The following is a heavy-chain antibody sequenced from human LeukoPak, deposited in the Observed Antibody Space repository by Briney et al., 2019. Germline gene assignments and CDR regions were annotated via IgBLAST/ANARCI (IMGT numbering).Heavy chain of an antibody. Sequence: SETLSLTCTVSGGSISGISYYWGWIRQPPGKGQEWIGVIYYSGSTYYNPSLKSRVTISVDTSKNQFSLKLSSVTAADTAVYYCAKSNSWYRWFDPWGQGTLVTVSS. D-gene: IGHD6-13*01. CDR2: IYYSGST. J-gene: IGHJ5*02. CDR3: AKSNSWYRWFDP. V-gene: IGHV4-39*01. CDR1: GGSISGISYY.